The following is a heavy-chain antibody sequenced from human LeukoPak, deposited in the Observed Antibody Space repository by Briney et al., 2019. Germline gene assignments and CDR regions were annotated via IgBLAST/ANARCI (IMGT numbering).Heavy chain of an antibody. D-gene: IGHD4-23*01. Sequence: SETLSLTXTVSGGSISSGDYYWSWIRQPPGKGLEWIGYIYYSGSTYYNPSLKSRVTISVDTSKNQFSLKLSSVTAADTAVYYCARALGDDYGGNSFSPWGPGTLVTVSS. J-gene: IGHJ4*02. V-gene: IGHV4-30-4*08. CDR1: GGSISSGDYY. CDR3: ARALGDDYGGNSFSP. CDR2: IYYSGST.